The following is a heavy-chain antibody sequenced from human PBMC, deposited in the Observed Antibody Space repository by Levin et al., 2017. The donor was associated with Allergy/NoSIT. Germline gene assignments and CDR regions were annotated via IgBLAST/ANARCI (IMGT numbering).Heavy chain of an antibody. J-gene: IGHJ4*02. D-gene: IGHD3-10*01. CDR2: INPNSGGT. V-gene: IGHV1-2*02. CDR3: ARSSARRDYYGSGSDGPVDY. CDR1: GYTFTGYY. Sequence: ASVKVSCKASGYTFTGYYMHWVRQAPGQGLEWMGWINPNSGGTNYAQKFQGRVTMTRDTSISTAYMELSRLRSDDTAVYYCARSSARRDYYGSGSDGPVDYWGQGTLVTVSS.